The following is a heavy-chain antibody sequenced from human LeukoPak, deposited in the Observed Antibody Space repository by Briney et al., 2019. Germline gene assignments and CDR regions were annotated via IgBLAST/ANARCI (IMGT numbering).Heavy chain of an antibody. CDR1: GFTVSSNY. D-gene: IGHD3-9*01. V-gene: IGHV3-53*01. CDR3: ARGRATGRSGGDY. CDR2: IYSGGST. Sequence: PGGSLRLSCAASGFTVSSNYMSWVRQAPGKGLEWVSVIYSGGSTYYADSVKGRFTISRDNSKNTLYLQMNSLGDEDTAVYYCARGRATGRSGGDYWGQGTLVTVSS. J-gene: IGHJ4*02.